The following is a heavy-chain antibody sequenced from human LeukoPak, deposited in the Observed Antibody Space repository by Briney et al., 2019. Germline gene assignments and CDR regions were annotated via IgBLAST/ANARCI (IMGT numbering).Heavy chain of an antibody. CDR1: GFTFSSYL. D-gene: IGHD6-19*01. V-gene: IGHV3-7*01. Sequence: GGSLRLSCAASGFTFSSYLMSWVRQAPGKGLEWVANINQDGSEKYYVDSVRGRFTISRDNAKNSLSLQMNSLRAEDTAVYYCARDGGVAGLGVDCWGQGTLVTVSS. J-gene: IGHJ4*02. CDR2: INQDGSEK. CDR3: ARDGGVAGLGVDC.